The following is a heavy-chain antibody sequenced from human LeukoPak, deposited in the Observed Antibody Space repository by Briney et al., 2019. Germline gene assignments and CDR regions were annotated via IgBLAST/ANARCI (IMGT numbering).Heavy chain of an antibody. J-gene: IGHJ3*02. CDR1: GGSISSGDYY. CDR2: IYYSGST. Sequence: SETLSLTCTVSGGSISSGDYYWSWIRQPPGKGLEWIGYIYYSGSTYYNPSLKSRVTISVDTSKNQFSLKLSSVTAADTAVYYCARDKSPPLDAFDIWGQGTMVTVSS. CDR3: ARDKSPPLDAFDI. V-gene: IGHV4-30-4*01.